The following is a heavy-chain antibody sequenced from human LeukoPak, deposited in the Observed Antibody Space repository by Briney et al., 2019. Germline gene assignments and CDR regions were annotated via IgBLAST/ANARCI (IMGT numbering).Heavy chain of an antibody. CDR3: ARLLSDFIGEANGPGYWYFDL. CDR2: FIPMFGTT. CDR1: GGTFSSYA. Sequence: GSSVKVSCKASGGTFSSYAITWVRQAPGQGLEWMGGFIPMFGTTDYAHKFQGRVTLTADESTNTAYMELSSLISEDTAVYYCARLLSDFIGEANGPGYWYFDLWGRGTLVTVSS. V-gene: IGHV1-69*01. D-gene: IGHD2-15*01. J-gene: IGHJ2*01.